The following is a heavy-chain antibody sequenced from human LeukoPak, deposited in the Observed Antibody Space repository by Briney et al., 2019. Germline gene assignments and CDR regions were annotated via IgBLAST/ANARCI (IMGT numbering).Heavy chain of an antibody. J-gene: IGHJ3*02. CDR3: AAYYDFWSGYYLAFDI. CDR1: GLIFSNGW. D-gene: IGHD3-3*01. CDR2: ISSSSSYI. Sequence: PGGSLRLSCAASGLIFSNGWMNWVRQAPGKGLEWVSSISSSSSYIYYADSVKGRFTISRDNAKNSLYLQMNSLRAEDTAVYYCAAYYDFWSGYYLAFDIWGQGTMVTVSS. V-gene: IGHV3-21*01.